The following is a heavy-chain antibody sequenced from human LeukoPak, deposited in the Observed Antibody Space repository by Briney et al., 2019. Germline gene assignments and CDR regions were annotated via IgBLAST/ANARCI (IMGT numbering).Heavy chain of an antibody. D-gene: IGHD6-19*01. CDR1: GYTFTGYY. Sequence: ASVKVSCKASGYTFTGYYMHWVRQAPGQGLEWMGWINPNSGGTNYAQKFQGRVTMTRDTSISTAYMELSRLRSDDTAVYYCARGIAVAMGYYGMDVWGQGTTVTVSS. CDR2: INPNSGGT. J-gene: IGHJ6*02. V-gene: IGHV1-2*02. CDR3: ARGIAVAMGYYGMDV.